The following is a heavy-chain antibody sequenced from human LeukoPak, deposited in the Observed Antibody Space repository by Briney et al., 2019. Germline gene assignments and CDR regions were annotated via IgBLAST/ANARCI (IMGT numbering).Heavy chain of an antibody. Sequence: AGGSLRLSCAASGLTFSNYGMNWVRQAPGQGPEWVSGISGSAASTYYADSVKGRFTISRDNSKNTVYLQMNRLRADDTAVYYCAERSSASAGPFDNWGQGSLVTVSS. V-gene: IGHV3-23*01. CDR1: GLTFSNYG. CDR3: AERSSASAGPFDN. J-gene: IGHJ4*02. CDR2: ISGSAAST. D-gene: IGHD6-19*01.